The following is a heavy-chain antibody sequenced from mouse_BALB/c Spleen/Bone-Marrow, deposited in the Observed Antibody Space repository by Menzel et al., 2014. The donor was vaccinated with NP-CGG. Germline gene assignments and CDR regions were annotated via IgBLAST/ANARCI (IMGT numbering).Heavy chain of an antibody. D-gene: IGHD4-1*02. J-gene: IGHJ4*01. CDR1: GYTFTSYT. CDR2: ITPNSDHT. Sequence: VHLQQSGAELARPGASVKMPCEASGYTFTSYTMHWVKQRPGQGLEWIGYITPNSDHTNYNQKFKDRATLTADKSSSTAYMQLSSLTSEDSAIYYCSRSTFAHVMDSWGQGTSVTVSS. CDR3: SRSTFAHVMDS. V-gene: IGHV1-4*01.